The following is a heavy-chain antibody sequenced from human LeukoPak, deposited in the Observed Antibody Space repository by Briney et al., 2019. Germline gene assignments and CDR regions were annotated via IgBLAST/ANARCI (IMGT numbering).Heavy chain of an antibody. CDR1: GFTFSSYS. CDR2: ISSSSSTI. Sequence: GSLRLSCAASGFTFSSYSMNWVRQAPGKGLEWVSYISSSSSTIYYADSVKGRFTISRDNAKNTLYLQMNSLRAEDTAVYYCAKKSSGSYKNWFDPWGQGTLVTVSS. J-gene: IGHJ5*02. D-gene: IGHD1-26*01. CDR3: AKKSSGSYKNWFDP. V-gene: IGHV3-48*01.